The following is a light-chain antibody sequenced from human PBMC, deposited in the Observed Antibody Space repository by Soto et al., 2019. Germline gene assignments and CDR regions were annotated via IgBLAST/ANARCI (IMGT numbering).Light chain of an antibody. J-gene: IGKJ2*01. Sequence: IQLTQSPSSLSASVGDRVTITCRASQGISSYLAWYQQKPGKAPKLLIYAASTLQSGVPLRFSGSGSGTDFTLTISSLQPEDFATYYRQQLNSYPYTFGQGTKLEIK. CDR1: QGISSY. V-gene: IGKV1-9*01. CDR3: QQLNSYPYT. CDR2: AAS.